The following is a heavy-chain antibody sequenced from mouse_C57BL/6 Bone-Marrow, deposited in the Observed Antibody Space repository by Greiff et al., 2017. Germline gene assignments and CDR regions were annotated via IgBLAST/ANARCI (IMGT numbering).Heavy chain of an antibody. J-gene: IGHJ3*01. CDR2: INPSNGGT. CDR3: ARADGYYETFAY. CDR1: GYTFTSYW. Sequence: VQLVESGTELVKPGASVKLSCKASGYTFTSYWMHWVKQRPGQGLEWIGNINPSNGGTNYNEKFKSKATLTVDKSSSTAYMQLSSLTSEDSAVYYCARADGYYETFAYWGQGTLVTVSA. V-gene: IGHV1-53*01. D-gene: IGHD2-3*01.